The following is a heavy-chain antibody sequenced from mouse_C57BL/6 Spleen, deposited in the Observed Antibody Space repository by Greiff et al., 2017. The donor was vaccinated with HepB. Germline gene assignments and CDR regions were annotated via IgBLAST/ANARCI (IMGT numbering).Heavy chain of an antibody. Sequence: EVKVVESGGGLVQPKGSLKLSCAASGFSFNTYAMNWVRQAPGKGLEWVARIRSKSNNYATYYADSVKDRFTISRDDSESMLYLQMNNLKTEDTAMYYCVRQYITTVVATRAMDYWGQGTSVTVSS. J-gene: IGHJ4*01. CDR2: IRSKSNNYAT. V-gene: IGHV10-1*01. CDR3: VRQYITTVVATRAMDY. D-gene: IGHD1-1*01. CDR1: GFSFNTYA.